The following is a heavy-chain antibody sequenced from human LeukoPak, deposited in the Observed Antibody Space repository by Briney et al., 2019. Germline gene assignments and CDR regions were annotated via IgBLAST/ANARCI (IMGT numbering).Heavy chain of an antibody. CDR1: GYSCTSNW. CDR2: IYPGDSDS. V-gene: IGHV5-51*01. Sequence: GESLKISCKGSGYSCTSNWIAWVRQMPGKGLEWMGIIYPGDSDSRYMPSFQGQVTMSADKSTCTAYLQWSSLKASDTAMYYCARESSRRYTAVDYWGQRILVTVSS. CDR3: ARESSRRYTAVDY. D-gene: IGHD3-16*02. J-gene: IGHJ4*02.